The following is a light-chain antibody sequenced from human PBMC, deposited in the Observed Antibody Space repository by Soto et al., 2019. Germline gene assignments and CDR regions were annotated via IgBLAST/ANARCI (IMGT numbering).Light chain of an antibody. V-gene: IGKV3-11*01. CDR2: DAS. CDR3: QQRSNWPPWT. Sequence: EIVFTQAPATLSLSPGERAALSCRASQSVSSYLALYQQKPGQAPRLLIYDASSRATGIPARFSGSGSGTDFTLTISSLEPEDFAVYYCQQRSNWPPWTFGQGTKVDIX. J-gene: IGKJ1*01. CDR1: QSVSSY.